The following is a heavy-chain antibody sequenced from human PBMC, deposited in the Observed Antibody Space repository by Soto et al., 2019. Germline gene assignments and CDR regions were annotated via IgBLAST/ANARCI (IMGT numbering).Heavy chain of an antibody. CDR3: AKEFFDSSGFYPSLDALDI. V-gene: IGHV3-30*18. CDR2: ISNDGGDK. D-gene: IGHD3-22*01. J-gene: IGHJ3*02. CDR1: GFTLGTYG. Sequence: QVQLAESGGGVVQSGRSLTITCAASGFTLGTYGMHWVRQAPGKGLEWVAVISNDGGDKYYSDSVMGRFTISRDNSKNTLFLQMNSLRAEDTAVYFCAKEFFDSSGFYPSLDALDIWGQGTVVTVSS.